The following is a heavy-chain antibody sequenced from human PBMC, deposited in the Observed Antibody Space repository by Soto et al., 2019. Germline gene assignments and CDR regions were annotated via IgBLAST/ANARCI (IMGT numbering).Heavy chain of an antibody. V-gene: IGHV1-69*01. CDR1: GGTFSSYA. CDR3: ARSQGSRTSLEISYYYYYGMDF. CDR2: IIPISGTA. D-gene: IGHD2-2*01. Sequence: QVQLVQSGAEVKKPGSSVKVSCKASGGTFSSYAISWVRQAPGQGLEWMGGIIPISGTANYAQKFQGRVTITADESTSTAYMEVSRLRSEDTAVYYCARSQGSRTSLEISYYYYYGMDFWGQGTTVTVSS. J-gene: IGHJ6*02.